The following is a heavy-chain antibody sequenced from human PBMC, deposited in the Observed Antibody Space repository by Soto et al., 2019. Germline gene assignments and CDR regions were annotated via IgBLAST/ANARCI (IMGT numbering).Heavy chain of an antibody. CDR3: AKDFGAWSDS. CDR2: ISYDGGDF. CDR1: GFAFSTYG. Sequence: VGSLRLSCAASGFAFSTYGMHWVRQAPGKGLEWVALISYDGGDFYYADSVKGRFTISRDNSKHTLSLQMDSLRVEDTAVYYCAKDFGAWSDSWGQGTLVTVSS. J-gene: IGHJ5*01. D-gene: IGHD3-10*01. V-gene: IGHV3-30*18.